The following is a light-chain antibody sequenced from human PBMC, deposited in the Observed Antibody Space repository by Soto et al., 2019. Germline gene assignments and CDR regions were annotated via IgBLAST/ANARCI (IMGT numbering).Light chain of an antibody. Sequence: QPVLTQPASVSGSQGQSSTISCTGTSTDVGGYNYVSWYQQHPGKAPKLMIYDVSNRPSGVSNRFSGSKSGNTASLTISGLQAEDEADYYCTSYTSSSTLYVFGTGTKVTVL. V-gene: IGLV2-14*01. CDR1: STDVGGYNY. CDR3: TSYTSSSTLYV. CDR2: DVS. J-gene: IGLJ1*01.